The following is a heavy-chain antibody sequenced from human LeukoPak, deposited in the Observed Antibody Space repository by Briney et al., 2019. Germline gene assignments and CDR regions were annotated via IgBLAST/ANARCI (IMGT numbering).Heavy chain of an antibody. CDR3: ARDYGGNLDY. V-gene: IGHV3-7*05. J-gene: IGHJ4*02. CDR2: IKQDGSDK. Sequence: PGGSLRLSCAASGFSFSTYWMAWVRQAPGKGLEWVANIKQDGSDKNYVDSVKGRSTISRDNAKNSLFLQMNSLRVEDTAVYYCARDYGGNLDYWGQGTLVTVSS. D-gene: IGHD4-23*01. CDR1: GFSFSTYW.